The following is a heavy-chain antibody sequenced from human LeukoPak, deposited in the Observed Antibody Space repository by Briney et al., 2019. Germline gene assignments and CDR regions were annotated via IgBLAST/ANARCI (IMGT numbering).Heavy chain of an antibody. J-gene: IGHJ5*02. CDR1: GYTFTSYA. CDR3: ARGGIAAAGTS. V-gene: IGHV1-3*01. D-gene: IGHD6-13*01. Sequence: ASVKVSCKASGYTFTSYAMHWVRQDPGQRLEWMGWINAGNGNTKYSQKFQGRVTITRDTSASTAYMVLSSPRSEDTAVYYWARGGIAAAGTSWGQGTLVTVSS. CDR2: INAGNGNT.